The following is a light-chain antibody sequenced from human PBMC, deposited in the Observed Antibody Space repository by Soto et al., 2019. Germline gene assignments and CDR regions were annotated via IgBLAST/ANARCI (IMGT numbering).Light chain of an antibody. CDR3: QQRSNWPPEYT. J-gene: IGKJ2*01. CDR1: QSIGSF. CDR2: DVS. V-gene: IGKV3-11*01. Sequence: EIVLTQSPATLPLSPGERASLSCRASQSIGSFLAWYQHKPGQAPRLLIYDVSTRATGVPARFSGSGSGANFTHTISSLELEDFAVYYCQQRSNWPPEYTFGQGTKLEIK.